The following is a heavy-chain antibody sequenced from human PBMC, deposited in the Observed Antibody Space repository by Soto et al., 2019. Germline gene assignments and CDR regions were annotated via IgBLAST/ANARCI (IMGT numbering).Heavy chain of an antibody. CDR2: ISYDGSNK. D-gene: IGHD1-26*01. CDR1: GFTFSSYA. CDR3: ARDSGWELGGFFDY. Sequence: QVQLVESGGGVVQPGRSLRLSCAASGFTFSSYAMHWVRQAPGKGLEWVAVISYDGSNKYYADSVKGRFTISRDNSKNTLYLQTNSLRAEDTAVYYCARDSGWELGGFFDYWGQGTLVTVSS. J-gene: IGHJ4*02. V-gene: IGHV3-30*14.